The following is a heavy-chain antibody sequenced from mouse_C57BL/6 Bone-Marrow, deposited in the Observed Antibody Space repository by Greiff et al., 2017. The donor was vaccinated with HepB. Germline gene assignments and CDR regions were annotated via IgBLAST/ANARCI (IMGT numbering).Heavy chain of an antibody. CDR3: ARYYYSNYVHWYFDV. D-gene: IGHD2-5*01. J-gene: IGHJ1*03. CDR1: GYTFTSYW. CDR2: IDPSDSYT. Sequence: QVQLQQPGAELVRPGTSVKLSCKASGYTFTSYWMLWVKQRPGQGLEWIGVIDPSDSYTNYNQKFKGKATLTVDTSSSTAYMQLSSLTSEDSAVYYCARYYYSNYVHWYFDVWGTGTTVTVSS. V-gene: IGHV1-59*01.